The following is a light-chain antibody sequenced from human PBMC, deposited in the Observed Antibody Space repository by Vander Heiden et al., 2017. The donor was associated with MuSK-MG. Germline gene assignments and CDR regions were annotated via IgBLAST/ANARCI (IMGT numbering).Light chain of an antibody. V-gene: IGLV2-14*03. CDR1: SSEIGGYHY. CDR3: CSYSNSTSLQRL. J-gene: IGLJ3*02. CDR2: DVT. Sequence: SALTQPASVSGSPGQSTTITCTGYSSEIGGYHYVPWYPQHPGKAAKFLINDVTNRPSGISTRCSGSKSGDTASLTISGRQPEDEADYYCCSYSNSTSLQRLFGGGTKLTVL.